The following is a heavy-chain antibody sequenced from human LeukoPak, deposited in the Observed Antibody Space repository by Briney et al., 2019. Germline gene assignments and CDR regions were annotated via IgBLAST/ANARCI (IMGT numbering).Heavy chain of an antibody. CDR2: IYPDDSDT. CDR1: GYSVSNYW. V-gene: IGHV5-51*01. Sequence: GESLKISCKGSGYSVSNYWIGWVRQMPGKGLEWMGMIYPDDSDTRYSPSFQGQVTISVDRSINTASLQWSRLKASDTAVYYCARRRGGYFEEYFFDSWGQGTLVTVSS. J-gene: IGHJ4*02. D-gene: IGHD3-10*01. CDR3: ARRRGGYFEEYFFDS.